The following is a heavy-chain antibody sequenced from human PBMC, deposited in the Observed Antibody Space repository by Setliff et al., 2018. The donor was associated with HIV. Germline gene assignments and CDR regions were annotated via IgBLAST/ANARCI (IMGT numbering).Heavy chain of an antibody. CDR1: GGSISSGGYY. J-gene: IGHJ4*02. D-gene: IGHD3-22*01. V-gene: IGHV4-31*02. CDR3: ARSGDYYESSGYYRY. CDR2: IYHSGST. Sequence: VSGGSISSGGYYWSWIRQHPGKGLEWIGYIYHSGSTFYNPSLQSRAAISVDGSKYHLSLKLFSVTAADTAVYYCARSGDYYESSGYYRYWGQGALVTVSS.